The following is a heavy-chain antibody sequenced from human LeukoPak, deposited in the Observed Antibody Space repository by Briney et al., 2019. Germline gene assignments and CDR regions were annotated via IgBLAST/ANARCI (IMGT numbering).Heavy chain of an antibody. J-gene: IGHJ4*02. V-gene: IGHV3-30*02. CDR2: IRYDGSNK. Sequence: QAGGSLRLSCAASGFTFSSYGMHWVRQAPGKGLEWVALIRYDGSNKYYADSVKGRFTISRDNSKNTLYLQMNSLRAEDTAVYYCARGGPYSGSYSPFDYWGQGTLVTVSS. D-gene: IGHD1-26*01. CDR1: GFTFSSYG. CDR3: ARGGPYSGSYSPFDY.